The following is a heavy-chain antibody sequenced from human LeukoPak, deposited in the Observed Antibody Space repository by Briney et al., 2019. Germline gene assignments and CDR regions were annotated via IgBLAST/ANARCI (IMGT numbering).Heavy chain of an antibody. J-gene: IGHJ4*02. CDR1: GGSISSYY. Sequence: SETLSLTCTVSGGSISSYYWSWIRQPPGKGLEWIGDIYYSGSTNYNPSLKSRVTISVDTSKNQFSLKLRSVTAADTAVYYCAGGGVGDGYDAGFDYWGQGTLVTVSS. CDR2: IYYSGST. V-gene: IGHV4-59*01. D-gene: IGHD5-12*01. CDR3: AGGGVGDGYDAGFDY.